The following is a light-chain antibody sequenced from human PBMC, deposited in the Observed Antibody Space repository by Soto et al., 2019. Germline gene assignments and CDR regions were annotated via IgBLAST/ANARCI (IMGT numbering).Light chain of an antibody. CDR1: SGDVGVYNY. Sequence: QSALAQPRSVSGSPGQSVTISCTGTSGDVGVYNYVSWYQQHPGKAPKLMIYDVSKRPSGVPDRFSGSKSGNTASLTISGLQAEDEADYYCCSYAGSYTLGVFGGGTKVTVL. V-gene: IGLV2-11*01. J-gene: IGLJ3*02. CDR2: DVS. CDR3: CSYAGSYTLGV.